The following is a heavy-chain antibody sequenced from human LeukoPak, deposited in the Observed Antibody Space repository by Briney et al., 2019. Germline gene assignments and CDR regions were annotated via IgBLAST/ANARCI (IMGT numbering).Heavy chain of an antibody. Sequence: PSETLSLTCTVSGGSISSADYYWSWIRQPPGKGLEWIGYIYYTGSTYYNPSLKSRVTISVDTSKNQFSLKVRSVTAADTAVYYCARDGGYTSGRAFDCWGQGTLVTVSS. J-gene: IGHJ4*02. D-gene: IGHD5-18*01. CDR2: IYYTGST. CDR3: ARDGGYTSGRAFDC. V-gene: IGHV4-30-4*02. CDR1: GGSISSADYY.